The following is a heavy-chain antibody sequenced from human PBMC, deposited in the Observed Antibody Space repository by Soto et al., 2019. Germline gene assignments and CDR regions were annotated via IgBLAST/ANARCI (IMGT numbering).Heavy chain of an antibody. CDR3: ARNSGSYYRWFDP. CDR2: ISYSGST. CDR1: GGSISSGNYY. Sequence: PSETLSLTCTVSGGSISSGNYYWSWIRQPPGKGLEWIGFISYSGSTYYSTSLKSRVTISVDTSKSQFSLNLSFVTAADTAVYYCARNSGSYYRWFDPWGQGTLVTVSS. V-gene: IGHV4-30-4*01. D-gene: IGHD1-26*01. J-gene: IGHJ5*02.